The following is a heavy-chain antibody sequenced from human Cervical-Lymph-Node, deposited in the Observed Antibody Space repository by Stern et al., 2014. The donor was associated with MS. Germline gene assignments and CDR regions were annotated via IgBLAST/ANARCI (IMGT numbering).Heavy chain of an antibody. CDR1: GYTFTNFY. V-gene: IGHV1-46*01. CDR2: INPSGGST. J-gene: IGHJ3*02. CDR3: AIGAFDI. Sequence: QDQLVQSGAEVKKPGASVKVSCKASGYTFTNFYMHWVRQAPGQGLEGMGIINPSGGSTSYAQKFQGRVSMTRDTSTSTVYMELSSLRSEDTAVYYCAIGAFDIWGQGTMVTVSS.